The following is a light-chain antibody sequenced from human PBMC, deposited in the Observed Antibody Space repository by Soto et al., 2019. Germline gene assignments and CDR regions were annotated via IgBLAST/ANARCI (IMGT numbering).Light chain of an antibody. CDR3: QQSYNSPQT. CDR2: AAS. J-gene: IGKJ1*01. CDR1: QTIMTY. Sequence: DIQMTQSPSTLSGSVGDEVTITCRASQTIMTYLNWYQLKPGKPPRLLIYAASSLQSGVPSRFSGSGSGTDFTLTISSLQPEDFATYSCQQSYNSPQTFGRGTKVDNK. V-gene: IGKV1-39*01.